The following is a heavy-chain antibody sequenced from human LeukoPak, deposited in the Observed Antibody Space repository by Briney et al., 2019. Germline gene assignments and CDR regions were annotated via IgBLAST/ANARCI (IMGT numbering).Heavy chain of an antibody. CDR2: IYYTGTT. Sequence: SETLSLTCTVSGASISSTSYYWGWIRQPPGKGLEWIGTIYYTGTTYYNPSLTSRVTISVDTSKNQFSLNLSSVTAPDTAVYYCVRHLRQQQLNWFDPWGQGTLVTVSS. J-gene: IGHJ5*01. V-gene: IGHV4-39*01. D-gene: IGHD6-13*01. CDR1: GASISSTSYY. CDR3: VRHLRQQQLNWFDP.